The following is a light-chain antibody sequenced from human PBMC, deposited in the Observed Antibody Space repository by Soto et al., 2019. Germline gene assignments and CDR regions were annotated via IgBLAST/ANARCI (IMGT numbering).Light chain of an antibody. Sequence: EIVLTQSPATLSLSPGERATLSCRASQSVSSSLVWYQQKPGQAPRLLIYDASNRATGIPARFGGSGSGTDFTLTISSLDPADFAVYYCQQRSDWPITFGQGTRLEIK. CDR3: QQRSDWPIT. J-gene: IGKJ5*01. CDR1: QSVSSS. V-gene: IGKV3-11*01. CDR2: DAS.